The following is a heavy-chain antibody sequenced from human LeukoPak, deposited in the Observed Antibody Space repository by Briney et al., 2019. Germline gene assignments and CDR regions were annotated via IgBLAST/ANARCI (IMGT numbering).Heavy chain of an antibody. CDR3: ARLGYCSSTSCPRFDY. V-gene: IGHV4-39*01. D-gene: IGHD2-2*01. J-gene: IGHJ4*02. CDR1: GGSISSSSYY. CDR2: IYYSGST. Sequence: PSETLSLTCTVSGGSISSSSYYWGWIRQPPGKGLEWIGSIYYSGSTYYNPSLKSRVTISVDTSKNQFSLKLSSVTAADTAVYYCARLGYCSSTSCPRFDYRGQGTLVTVSS.